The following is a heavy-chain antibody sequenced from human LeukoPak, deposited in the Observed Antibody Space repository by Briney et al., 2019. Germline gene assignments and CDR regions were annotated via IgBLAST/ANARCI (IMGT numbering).Heavy chain of an antibody. J-gene: IGHJ4*02. CDR1: GYTFTGYY. V-gene: IGHV1-2*02. D-gene: IGHD4-17*01. CDR3: ARNTDYGDYEFDY. Sequence: ASVKVSCKASGYTFTGYYMHWVRQAPGQGLEWMGWINPNSGGTNYAQKFQGRVTMTRDMSTSTAYMELSSLRSEDTAVYYCARNTDYGDYEFDYWGQGTPVTVSS. CDR2: INPNSGGT.